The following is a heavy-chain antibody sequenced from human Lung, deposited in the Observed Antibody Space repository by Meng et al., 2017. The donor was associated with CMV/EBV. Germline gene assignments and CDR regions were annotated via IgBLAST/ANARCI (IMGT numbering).Heavy chain of an antibody. CDR1: GFSFTNSW. CDR2: IYPGDSET. J-gene: IGHJ6*02. Sequence: GEXXKISCKASGFSFTNSWVGWVRQMPGKGLEWMAFIYPGDSETKYSPAFQGQVTISADKSISTAYLQWSSLKASDTAMYYCAKAPKLYYYYGLDVWGQGXTVTVSS. V-gene: IGHV5-51*01. CDR3: AKAPKLYYYYGLDV.